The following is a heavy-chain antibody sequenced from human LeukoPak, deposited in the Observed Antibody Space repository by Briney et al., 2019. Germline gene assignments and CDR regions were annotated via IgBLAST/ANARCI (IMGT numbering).Heavy chain of an antibody. Sequence: SQTLSLTCTVSGGSISSGGYYWSWIRQHPGKGLEWIAYIYYTGSTYYNPSLKSQLTISVDTSKNHFSLRLSSMTAADTAVYYCARVPSVIDAFDIWGQGTMVTVSS. CDR3: ARVPSVIDAFDI. CDR1: GGSISSGGYY. CDR2: IYYTGST. D-gene: IGHD2-21*01. J-gene: IGHJ3*02. V-gene: IGHV4-31*01.